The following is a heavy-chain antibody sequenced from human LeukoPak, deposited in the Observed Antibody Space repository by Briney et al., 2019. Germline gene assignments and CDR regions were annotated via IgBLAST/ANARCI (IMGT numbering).Heavy chain of an antibody. V-gene: IGHV3-23*01. D-gene: IGHD2-2*01. CDR1: GFTFSNYP. Sequence: PGGSLRLSCAASGFTFSNYPMSWVRQAPGKGLEWVSLISGSGGSTYYADSVKGRFTISRDNSQNTLYLQMNSLRAEDTAVYYCARGGPEYCSSTSCYSGAFDIWGQGTMVTVSS. CDR3: ARGGPEYCSSTSCYSGAFDI. J-gene: IGHJ3*02. CDR2: ISGSGGST.